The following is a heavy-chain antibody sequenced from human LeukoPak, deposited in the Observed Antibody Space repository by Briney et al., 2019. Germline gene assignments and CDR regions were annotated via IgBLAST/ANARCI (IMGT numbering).Heavy chain of an antibody. V-gene: IGHV3-33*01. Sequence: GGSLRLSCAASGFTFSSYGMHWVRQAPGKGLEWVAVIWYDGSNKYYADSVKGRFTISRDNSKNTLYLQMNSLRAEDTAVYYCARADYGDYNFDYWGQGTLVTVSS. J-gene: IGHJ4*02. CDR1: GFTFSSYG. CDR3: ARADYGDYNFDY. D-gene: IGHD4-17*01. CDR2: IWYDGSNK.